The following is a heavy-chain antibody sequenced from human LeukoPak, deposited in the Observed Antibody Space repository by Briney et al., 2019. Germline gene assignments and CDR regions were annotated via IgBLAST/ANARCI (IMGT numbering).Heavy chain of an antibody. J-gene: IGHJ3*02. CDR3: ARRFGEGWLHPRGAAFDS. CDR2: IYPGDSDT. CDR1: GYNFTSYW. D-gene: IGHD3-10*01. V-gene: IGHV5-51*01. Sequence: GEALEISCKGSGYNFTSYWIGWGRQVPGKGLGGMGIIYPGDSDTIYSPSFQGQVTISADKPISTAYLQWSSLKASDTAMYHCARRFGEGWLHPRGAAFDSWGQGTMVTVSS.